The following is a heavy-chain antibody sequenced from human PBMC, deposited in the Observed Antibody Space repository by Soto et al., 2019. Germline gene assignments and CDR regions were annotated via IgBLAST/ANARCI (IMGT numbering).Heavy chain of an antibody. D-gene: IGHD5-12*01. CDR1: GYTFTSYA. Sequence: QVQLVQSGAEVKKPGASVKVSCKASGYTFTSYAMHWVRQAPGQRLEWMGWINAGNGNTKYSQKFQGRVTITRDTSASTAHMELSSLRSEDTAVYYCAVPVATRTFDYWGQGTLVTVSS. CDR2: INAGNGNT. J-gene: IGHJ4*02. CDR3: AVPVATRTFDY. V-gene: IGHV1-3*01.